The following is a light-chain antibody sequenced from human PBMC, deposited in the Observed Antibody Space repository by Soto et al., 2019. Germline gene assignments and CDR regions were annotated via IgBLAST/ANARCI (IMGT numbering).Light chain of an antibody. Sequence: MTQSPSSLSASVGDRVTVTCQASQDISNFLNWYQQKPGQAPRLLIYGASTRATGIPARFSGSGSGTEFTLTISSLQSEDFAVYYCQQYNNWWTFGQGTKVEIK. CDR1: QDISNF. CDR2: GAS. V-gene: IGKV3-15*01. J-gene: IGKJ1*01. CDR3: QQYNNWWT.